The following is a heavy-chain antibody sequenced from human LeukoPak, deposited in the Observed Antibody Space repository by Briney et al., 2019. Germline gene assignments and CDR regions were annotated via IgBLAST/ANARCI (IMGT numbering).Heavy chain of an antibody. J-gene: IGHJ4*02. D-gene: IGHD4-17*01. V-gene: IGHV1-8*01. CDR2: MNPNSGNT. Sequence: ASVKVSCKASGYTFTSYDINWVRQATGQGLEWMGWMNPNSGNTGYAQKFQGRVTMTRNTSISTAYMELSSLRSEDTAVYYCAITTVPREPDGGYYWGQGTLVTVSS. CDR3: AITTVPREPDGGYY. CDR1: GYTFTSYD.